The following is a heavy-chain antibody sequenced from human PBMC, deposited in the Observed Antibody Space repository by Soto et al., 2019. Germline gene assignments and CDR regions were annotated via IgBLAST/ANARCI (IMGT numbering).Heavy chain of an antibody. Sequence: ASVKVSCKASGYTFTGYYMHWVRQAPGQGHEWMGWINPNSGGTNYAQKFQGWVTMTRDTSISTAYMELSRLRSDDTAVYYGAREGFGGIIGMDVRGQGTTVTVSS. J-gene: IGHJ6*02. D-gene: IGHD3-10*01. CDR2: INPNSGGT. V-gene: IGHV1-2*04. CDR3: AREGFGGIIGMDV. CDR1: GYTFTGYY.